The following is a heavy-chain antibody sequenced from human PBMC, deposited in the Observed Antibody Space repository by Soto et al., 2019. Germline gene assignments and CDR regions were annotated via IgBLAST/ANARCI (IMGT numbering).Heavy chain of an antibody. Sequence: PSQTLSLTCAISGDSVSSNSAAWNWIRQSPSRGLEWLGRTYYRSKWYNDYAVSVKSRITINPDTSKNQFSLQLNSVTPEDTAVYYCARGWGVYSTSWYRFDPWGQGTLVTVSS. D-gene: IGHD6-13*01. V-gene: IGHV6-1*01. CDR2: TYYRSKWYN. J-gene: IGHJ5*02. CDR1: GDSVSSNSAA. CDR3: ARGWGVYSTSWYRFDP.